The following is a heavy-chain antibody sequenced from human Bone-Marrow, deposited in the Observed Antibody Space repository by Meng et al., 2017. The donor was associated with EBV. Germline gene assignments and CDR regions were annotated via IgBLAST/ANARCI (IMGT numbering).Heavy chain of an antibody. CDR3: ARGLDTAMVD. CDR2: INHSGST. D-gene: IGHD5-18*01. J-gene: IGHJ4*02. Sequence: HLQPRGAGRLEPSAPPYRTRAVYRGSFSGYYWSWIRQPPGKGLEWIGEINHSGSTNYTPSLKGRVTISVDTSKNQFSLKLSSVTAADTAVYYCARGLDTAMVDWGQGTLVTVSS. V-gene: IGHV4-34*01. CDR1: RGSFSGYY.